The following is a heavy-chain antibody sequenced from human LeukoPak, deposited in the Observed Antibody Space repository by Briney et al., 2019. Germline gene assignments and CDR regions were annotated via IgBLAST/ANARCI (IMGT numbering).Heavy chain of an antibody. J-gene: IGHJ6*02. Sequence: ASVKVSCKASGYTFTSYYMHWVRQVPGQGLEWMGIINPSGGSTSYAQKFQGRVTMTRDTSTSTVYMELSSLRSEDTAVYYCASSKLVVVAAKNYYYGMDVWGQGTTVTVSS. CDR3: ASSKLVVVAAKNYYYGMDV. CDR1: GYTFTSYY. CDR2: INPSGGST. V-gene: IGHV1-46*01. D-gene: IGHD2-15*01.